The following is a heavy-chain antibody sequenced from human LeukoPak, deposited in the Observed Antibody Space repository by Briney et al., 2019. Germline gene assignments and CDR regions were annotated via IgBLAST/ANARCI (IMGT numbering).Heavy chain of an antibody. CDR2: ISAYKGNT. CDR1: GYTFTSYG. CDR3: ARRVVVVTAIDEYYYYYYMDV. Sequence: GASVKVSCKASGYTFTSYGISWVRQAPGQGLEWMGWISAYKGNTNYAQKLQGRVTMTTDTSTSTAYMELRSLRPDDTAVYYCARRVVVVTAIDEYYYYYYMDVWGKGTTVTVSS. D-gene: IGHD2-21*02. J-gene: IGHJ6*03. V-gene: IGHV1-18*01.